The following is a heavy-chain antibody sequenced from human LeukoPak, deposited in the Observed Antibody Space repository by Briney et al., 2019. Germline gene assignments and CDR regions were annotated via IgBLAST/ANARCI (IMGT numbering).Heavy chain of an antibody. Sequence: GASVKVSCKASGYTFTGYYMHWVRQAPGQGLEWMGWINPNSGGTNYAQKFQGRVTMTRDTSISTAYMELSRLRSDDTAVYYCARNTNRTYSSLTGYWGQGTLVTVSS. J-gene: IGHJ4*02. CDR3: ARNTNRTYSSLTGY. CDR1: GYTFTGYY. D-gene: IGHD6-6*01. CDR2: INPNSGGT. V-gene: IGHV1-2*02.